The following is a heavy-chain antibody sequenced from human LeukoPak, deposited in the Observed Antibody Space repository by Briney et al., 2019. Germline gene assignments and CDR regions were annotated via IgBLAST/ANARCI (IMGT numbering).Heavy chain of an antibody. J-gene: IGHJ3*02. CDR3: VREDNAFNT. CDR2: INSDGSST. V-gene: IGHV3-74*01. Sequence: PGGSLRLSCAASGFTFKSYWMHWVRQAPGKGLVWVSRINSDGSSTSYADSVKGRFTISRDNAKNTLYLQMSSLRAEDTAIYYCVREDNAFNTWGQGTLVTVSS. CDR1: GFTFKSYW.